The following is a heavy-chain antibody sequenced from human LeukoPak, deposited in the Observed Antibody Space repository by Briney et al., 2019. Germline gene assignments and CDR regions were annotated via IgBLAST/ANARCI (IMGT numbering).Heavy chain of an antibody. CDR2: INWNGGST. Sequence: PGGSLRLSCAASGFTFDDYGMSWVRQAPGKALEWVSGINWNGGSTGYADSVKGRFTISRDNAKNSLYLQMNSLRAEDTALYYCARVTAYYDSSGYSGYYYFDYWGQGTLVTVSS. CDR3: ARVTAYYDSSGYSGYYYFDY. CDR1: GFTFDDYG. D-gene: IGHD3-22*01. V-gene: IGHV3-20*04. J-gene: IGHJ4*02.